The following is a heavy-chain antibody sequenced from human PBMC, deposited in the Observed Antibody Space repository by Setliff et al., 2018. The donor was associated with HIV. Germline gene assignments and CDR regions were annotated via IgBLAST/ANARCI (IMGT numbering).Heavy chain of an antibody. D-gene: IGHD5-12*01. CDR1: GGSLSGYY. Sequence: SETLSLTCAVYGGSLSGYYWTWIRQPPGKGLEWIGEINHSGSTNYNPSLKSRVTISIDTSKNQFSLKLSSVTAADTAVYYCARQGDGYNLYHVYYFDYWGQGTLVTVSS. CDR2: INHSGST. CDR3: ARQGDGYNLYHVYYFDY. V-gene: IGHV4-34*01. J-gene: IGHJ4*02.